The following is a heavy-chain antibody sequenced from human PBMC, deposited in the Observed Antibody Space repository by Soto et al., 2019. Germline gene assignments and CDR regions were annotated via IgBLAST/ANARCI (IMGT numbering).Heavy chain of an antibody. D-gene: IGHD6-6*01. J-gene: IGHJ6*02. CDR1: GYTFTSYD. CDR3: AIFTSSSSYYYYGMDV. V-gene: IGHV1-8*01. Sequence: ASVKVSCKASGYTFTSYDINWVRQATGQGLEWMGWMNPNSGNTGYAQKFQGRVTMTRNTSISTAYMELSSLRSEDTAVYYCAIFTSSSSYYYYGMDVWGQGTTVTV. CDR2: MNPNSGNT.